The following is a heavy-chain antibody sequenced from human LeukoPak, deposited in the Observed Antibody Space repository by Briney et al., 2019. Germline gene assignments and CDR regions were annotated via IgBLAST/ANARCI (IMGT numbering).Heavy chain of an antibody. CDR2: IIPMYGSP. V-gene: IGHV1-69*05. Sequence: GASVKVSCXASGVTFISTAINWVRQAPGQGLEWMGRIIPMYGSPNHAQKFQGRVTITTDESMSTAYMELNSLTSEDTAVYFCARGMGYSYVLDYWGQGTLVTVSS. CDR1: GVTFISTA. D-gene: IGHD5-18*01. J-gene: IGHJ4*02. CDR3: ARGMGYSYVLDY.